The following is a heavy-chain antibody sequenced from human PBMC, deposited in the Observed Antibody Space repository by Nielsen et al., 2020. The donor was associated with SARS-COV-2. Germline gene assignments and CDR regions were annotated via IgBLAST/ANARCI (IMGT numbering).Heavy chain of an antibody. CDR3: ATTYYYDSSVALGYYYYGMDV. CDR1: GGSISSYY. D-gene: IGHD3-22*01. V-gene: IGHV4-4*07. CDR2: IYTSGST. J-gene: IGHJ6*02. Sequence: SETLSLTCTVSGGSISSYYWSWIRQPPGKGLEWIGRIYTSGSTNYNPSLKSRVTMSVDTSKNQFSLKLSSVTAADTAVYYCATTYYYDSSVALGYYYYGMDVWGQGTTVTVSS.